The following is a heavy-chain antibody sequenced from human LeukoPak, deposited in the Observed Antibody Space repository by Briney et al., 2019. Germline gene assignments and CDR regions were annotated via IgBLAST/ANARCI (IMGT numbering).Heavy chain of an antibody. Sequence: PSETLSLTCAVYGGSFSGYYWSWLRQPPGKGLEWIGEINHSGSTNYNPALKSRVTISVDTSKNQFSLKLSSVTAAETAVYYCARYYGSGSYHATSFDYWGQGTLVTVSS. CDR3: ARYYGSGSYHATSFDY. CDR2: INHSGST. CDR1: GGSFSGYY. V-gene: IGHV4-34*01. J-gene: IGHJ4*02. D-gene: IGHD3-10*01.